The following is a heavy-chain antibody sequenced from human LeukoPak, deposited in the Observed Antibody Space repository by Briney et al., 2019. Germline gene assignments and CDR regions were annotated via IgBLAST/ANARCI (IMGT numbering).Heavy chain of an antibody. Sequence: ASVKVSCTASGYTFTSYYMHWVRQAPGQGLEWMGIINPSGGSTSHAHKFQGRVTMTRDTSTSTVYMELSSLRSEDTAVYYCARDRRDGYNSLDYWGQGTLVTVSS. D-gene: IGHD5-24*01. J-gene: IGHJ4*02. CDR2: INPSGGST. CDR1: GYTFTSYY. CDR3: ARDRRDGYNSLDY. V-gene: IGHV1-46*03.